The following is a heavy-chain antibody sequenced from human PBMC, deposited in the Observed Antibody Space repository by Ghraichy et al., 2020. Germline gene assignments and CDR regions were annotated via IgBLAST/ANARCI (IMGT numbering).Heavy chain of an antibody. CDR2: IYYSGST. CDR3: ARVFRYYDSSGYFGAFDI. CDR1: GGSISSGGYY. J-gene: IGHJ3*02. Sequence: SETLSLTCTVSGGSISSGGYYWSWIRQHPGKGLEWIGYIYYSGSTYYNPSLKSRVTISVDTSKNQFSLKLSSVTAADTAVYYCARVFRYYDSSGYFGAFDIWGQGTMVTVSS. D-gene: IGHD3-22*01. V-gene: IGHV4-31*03.